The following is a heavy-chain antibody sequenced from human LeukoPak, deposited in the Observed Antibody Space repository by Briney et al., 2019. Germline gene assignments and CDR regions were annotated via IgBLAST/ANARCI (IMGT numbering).Heavy chain of an antibody. Sequence: GGSLRLSCAASGFTFSSYEMNWVRQAPGKGLEWVSYISSSGSTIYYADSVKGRFTISRDNAKNSLFLQMYSLRAEDTAVYYCAREQTRGGDLDYWGQGALVTVSS. D-gene: IGHD2-21*02. J-gene: IGHJ4*02. CDR1: GFTFSSYE. V-gene: IGHV3-48*03. CDR3: AREQTRGGDLDY. CDR2: ISSSGSTI.